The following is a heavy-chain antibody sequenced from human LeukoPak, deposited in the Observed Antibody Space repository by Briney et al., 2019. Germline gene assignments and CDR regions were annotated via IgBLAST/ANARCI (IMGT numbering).Heavy chain of an antibody. CDR3: ARTGIAAAATGAFDI. V-gene: IGHV1-2*04. D-gene: IGHD6-13*01. CDR2: INPNSGGT. Sequence: GASVKVSCKASGYTFTGYYMHWVRQAPGQGLEWMGWINPNSGGTNYAQKFQGWVTMTRDTSISTAYMELSRLRSDDTAVYYCARTGIAAAATGAFDIWGQGTMVTVSS. J-gene: IGHJ3*02. CDR1: GYTFTGYY.